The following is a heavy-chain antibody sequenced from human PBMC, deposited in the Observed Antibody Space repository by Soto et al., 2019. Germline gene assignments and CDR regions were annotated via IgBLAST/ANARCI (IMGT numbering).Heavy chain of an antibody. D-gene: IGHD3-22*01. J-gene: IGHJ5*02. V-gene: IGHV4-59*01. CDR3: ETKYDSKGYATELDS. CDR2: IYDSGIT. Sequence: SEAVSRTGECCVGSISSYYWWWFRQPQGKGLEWIGYIYDSGITSYNPYLKSRVTMSADTSKNQFSLKLTSVTGADTAVYYCETKYDSKGYATELDSRRQG. CDR1: VGSISSYY.